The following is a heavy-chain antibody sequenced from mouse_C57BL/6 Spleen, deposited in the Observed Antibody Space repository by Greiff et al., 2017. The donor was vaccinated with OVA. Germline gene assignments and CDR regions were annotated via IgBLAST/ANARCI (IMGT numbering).Heavy chain of an antibody. CDR1: GFTFSDYG. D-gene: IGHD1-1*01. V-gene: IGHV5-17*01. Sequence: EVKLMESGGGLVKPGGSLKLSCAASGFTFSDYGMHWVRQAPEKRLEWVAYISSGSSTINYADTVKGRVTMSRDNAKNTRFLQMTSLRSEDTAMDYCARCYGDYAGDDWGQGTSVTVSS. J-gene: IGHJ4*01. CDR2: ISSGSSTI. CDR3: ARCYGDYAGDD.